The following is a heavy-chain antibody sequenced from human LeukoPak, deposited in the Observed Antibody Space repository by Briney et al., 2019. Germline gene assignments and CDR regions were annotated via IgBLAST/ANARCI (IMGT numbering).Heavy chain of an antibody. Sequence: PGGSLRLSCTASGFTFSNYWMHWVRQAPGKGLVWVSRISSDESRTTYVDSVKRRFTISRDNAKNTLYLQMNSLRAEDTAVYYCAREGSGYSYFDYWGQGTLVTVSS. J-gene: IGHJ4*02. CDR1: GFTFSNYW. V-gene: IGHV3-74*01. D-gene: IGHD5-12*01. CDR3: AREGSGYSYFDY. CDR2: ISSDESRT.